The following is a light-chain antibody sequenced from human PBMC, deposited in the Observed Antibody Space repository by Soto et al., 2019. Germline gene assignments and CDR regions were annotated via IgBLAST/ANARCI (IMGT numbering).Light chain of an antibody. Sequence: QSALTQPPSASGSPGQSVTISCTGTSSDVGGYHYVSWYQQHPGKAPKLMISEVTKRPSGVPDRFSGSKSGNTASLTVSGLQAEDEADYYCSSYAGSNIVVFGGGTKLTVL. CDR3: SSYAGSNIVV. V-gene: IGLV2-8*01. CDR1: SSDVGGYHY. J-gene: IGLJ2*01. CDR2: EVT.